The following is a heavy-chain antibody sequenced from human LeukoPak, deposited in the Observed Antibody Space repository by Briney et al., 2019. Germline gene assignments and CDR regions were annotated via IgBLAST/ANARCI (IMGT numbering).Heavy chain of an antibody. CDR1: GGSISSYY. Sequence: SETLSLTCTVSGGSISSYYRNWIRQPAGKGLEWIGRLHSSGSTNYSPSLKSRVTLSLDTSKNQFSLNLSSVTAAETAVYYCARKSLRQNYFDYWGQGILVTVSS. J-gene: IGHJ4*02. CDR3: ARKSLRQNYFDY. V-gene: IGHV4-4*07. CDR2: LHSSGST. D-gene: IGHD5/OR15-5a*01.